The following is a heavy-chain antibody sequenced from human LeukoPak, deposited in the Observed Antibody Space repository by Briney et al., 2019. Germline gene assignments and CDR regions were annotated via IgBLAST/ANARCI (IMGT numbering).Heavy chain of an antibody. CDR3: ARRGYSSGWYVHY. CDR1: GGSISSSNW. V-gene: IGHV4-4*02. Sequence: PSETLSLTCAVSGGSISSSNWWSWVRQPPGKGLEWIGEIYHSGSTNYNPSLKSRVTISVDKSKNQFSLKLSSVTAADTAVYYCARRGYSSGWYVHYWGQGTLVTVSS. J-gene: IGHJ4*02. CDR2: IYHSGST. D-gene: IGHD6-19*01.